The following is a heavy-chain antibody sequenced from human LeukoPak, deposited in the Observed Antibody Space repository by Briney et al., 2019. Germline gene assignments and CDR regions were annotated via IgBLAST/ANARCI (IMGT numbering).Heavy chain of an antibody. V-gene: IGHV1-18*01. J-gene: IGHJ4*02. CDR1: GYTFTSHG. CDR2: ISAYNGNT. CDR3: ARLYSSGDSFDY. Sequence: ASVKVSCKASGYTFTSHGISWVRQAPGQGLEWMGWISAYNGNTNYSQKLQGRVTMTTDASTSTAYMEMRSLISDDTAVYYCARLYSSGDSFDYWGQRTLVTVSS. D-gene: IGHD6-19*01.